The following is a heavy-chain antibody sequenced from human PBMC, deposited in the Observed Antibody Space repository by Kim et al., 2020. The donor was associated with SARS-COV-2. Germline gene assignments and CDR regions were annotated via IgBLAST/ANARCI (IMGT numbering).Heavy chain of an antibody. CDR2: ITVSSTHI. Sequence: GGSLRLSCAASGFTFNTYTMDWVRQAPGKGLEWVSSITVSSTHIYYADSVEGRFTISRDNASNSVYLQMNSLRVDDTAIYYCARGWFGQVGDYWGQGARV. J-gene: IGHJ4*02. CDR3: ARGWFGQVGDY. D-gene: IGHD3-10*01. CDR1: GFTFNTYT. V-gene: IGHV3-21*01.